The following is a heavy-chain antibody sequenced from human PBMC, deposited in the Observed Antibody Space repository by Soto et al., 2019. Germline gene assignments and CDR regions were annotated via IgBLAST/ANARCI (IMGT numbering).Heavy chain of an antibody. V-gene: IGHV3-11*01. CDR2: ISSSGSTI. CDR1: GFTFGDYY. D-gene: IGHD5-12*01. J-gene: IGHJ6*03. CDR3: AGQSGYDFPYYYYYYMDV. Sequence: PGGSLRLSCAASGFTFGDYYMSWVRQAPGKGLEWVSYISSSGSTIYYADSVKGRFTISRDNAKNSLYLQMNSLRAEDTAVYYCAGQSGYDFPYYYYYYMDVWGKGTTVT.